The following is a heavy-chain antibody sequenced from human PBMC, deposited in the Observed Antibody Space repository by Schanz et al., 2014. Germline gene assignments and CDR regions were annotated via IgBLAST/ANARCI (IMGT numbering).Heavy chain of an antibody. CDR2: IIPIHGIV. D-gene: IGHD5-12*01. CDR3: ARGGGPEDVFDI. Sequence: QVQLVQSGAEVKKPGASVKVSCKASGYTFTSYGINWVRQAPGQGLEWMGRIIPIHGIVNYAQRFQDRVRITADKSTSTAYMELRNLRSDDTAVYYCARGGGPEDVFDIWGQGTILTVSS. CDR1: GYTFTSYG. V-gene: IGHV1-69*04. J-gene: IGHJ3*02.